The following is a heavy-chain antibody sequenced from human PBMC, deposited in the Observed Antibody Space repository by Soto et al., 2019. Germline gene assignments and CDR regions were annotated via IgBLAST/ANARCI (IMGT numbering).Heavy chain of an antibody. CDR1: GFTFSSYG. CDR2: ISYDGSNK. V-gene: IGHV3-30*18. Sequence: GGSLRLSCAASGFTFSSYGRHWVRQAPGKGLEWVAVISYDGSNKYYADSVKGRFTISRDNSKNTLYLQMNSLRAEDTAVYYCAKVASEYCSGGSCPKDYYYMDVWGKGTTVTVSS. CDR3: AKVASEYCSGGSCPKDYYYMDV. D-gene: IGHD2-15*01. J-gene: IGHJ6*03.